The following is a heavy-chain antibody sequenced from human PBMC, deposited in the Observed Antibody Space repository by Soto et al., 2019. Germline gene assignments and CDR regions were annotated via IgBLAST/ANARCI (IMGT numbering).Heavy chain of an antibody. CDR1: GFTVSSNS. CDR3: ARHGYSYGGGYFDY. V-gene: IGHV3-66*04. Sequence: EVQLVESGGGLVQPGGSLRLSSAASGFTVSSNSMSWVRQAPGKGLEWVSVIYSGGSAYYADSVKGRLTISRDNYKDTLYLQMNSMRAEDTAVYYCARHGYSYGGGYFDYWGQGTLVTVSS. CDR2: IYSGGSA. J-gene: IGHJ4*02. D-gene: IGHD5-18*01.